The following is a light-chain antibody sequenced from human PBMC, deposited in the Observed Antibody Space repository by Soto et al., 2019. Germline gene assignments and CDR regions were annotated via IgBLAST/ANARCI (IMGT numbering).Light chain of an antibody. J-gene: IGLJ1*01. V-gene: IGLV2-18*02. Sequence: QSVLIQPPSVSGSPGQSVTISCTGTSSDVGSYDYVSWYQQHPGTVPKPMIYNVNTRPSGVPDRFSGSKSGNTASMTISGLQAEDEADYYCSSYTTTNTYVFGSGTKVTV. CDR3: SSYTTTNTYV. CDR2: NVN. CDR1: SSDVGSYDY.